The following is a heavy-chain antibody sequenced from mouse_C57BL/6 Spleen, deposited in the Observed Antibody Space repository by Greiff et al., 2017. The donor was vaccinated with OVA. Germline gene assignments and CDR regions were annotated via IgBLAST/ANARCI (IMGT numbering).Heavy chain of an antibody. D-gene: IGHD1-1*01. Sequence: EVKLVESGPGLVKPSQSLSLTCSVTGYSITSGYYWNWIRQFPGNKLEWMGYISYDGSNNYNPSLKNRISITRDTSKNQFFLKLNSVTTEDTATYYCARDLYYYGSSFWGQGTTLTVSS. CDR3: ARDLYYYGSSF. CDR1: GYSITSGYY. CDR2: ISYDGSN. J-gene: IGHJ2*01. V-gene: IGHV3-6*01.